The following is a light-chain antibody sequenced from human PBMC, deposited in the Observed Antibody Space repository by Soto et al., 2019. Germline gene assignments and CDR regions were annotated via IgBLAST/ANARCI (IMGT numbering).Light chain of an antibody. CDR3: QQYGSSRT. CDR1: QSVSGY. J-gene: IGKJ1*01. Sequence: EIVMTQSPGTVSVFPGETVTLSCRASQSVSGYLDWFHQKPGQAPRLVIYGASSRATGTPDRFSGSGSGTDFTLSISRLEPEDFAVYYCQQYGSSRTFGQGTKVDIK. V-gene: IGKV3-20*01. CDR2: GAS.